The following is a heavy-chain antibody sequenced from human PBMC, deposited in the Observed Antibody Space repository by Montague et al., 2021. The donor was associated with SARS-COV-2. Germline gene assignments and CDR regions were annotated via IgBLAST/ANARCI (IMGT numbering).Heavy chain of an antibody. Sequence: SETLSLTCTVSGGSTNNYYWSWIRQPAGKGLEWIGRIHASGISTXNPSLETRVTMSVETSKNQSSLKLSSVTAADTAVYYCARGRFYYDSGELGSWGQGTLVTVSS. CDR3: ARGRFYYDSGELGS. V-gene: IGHV4-4*07. CDR2: IHASGIS. CDR1: GGSTNNYY. J-gene: IGHJ5*02. D-gene: IGHD3-22*01.